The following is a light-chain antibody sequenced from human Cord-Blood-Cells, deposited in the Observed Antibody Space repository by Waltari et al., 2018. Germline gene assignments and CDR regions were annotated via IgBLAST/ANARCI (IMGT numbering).Light chain of an antibody. CDR1: SSNIGAGYD. Sequence: VTISCTGSSSNIGAGYDVHWYQQLPGTAPKLLIYGNSNRPSGVPDRFSGSKSGTSASLAITGLQAEDEADYYCQSYDSSLSGYVFGTGTKVTVL. CDR2: GNS. V-gene: IGLV1-40*01. CDR3: QSYDSSLSGYV. J-gene: IGLJ1*01.